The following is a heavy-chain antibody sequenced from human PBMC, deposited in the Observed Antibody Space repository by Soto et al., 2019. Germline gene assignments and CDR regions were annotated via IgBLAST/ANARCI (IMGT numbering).Heavy chain of an antibody. V-gene: IGHV4-31*03. CDR2: IYYSGTT. Sequence: SETLSLTCTVSGASVNYGCYYWGWVRQRPGKGLEWIAYIYYSGTTSFNPSLRSRLSISVDTSKNQFSLRLTSVTAADTAVYFCTRVRPPPSSAVATYYFDYWGRGTLVTVSS. CDR1: GASVNYGCYY. CDR3: TRVRPPPSSAVATYYFDY. J-gene: IGHJ4*02. D-gene: IGHD5-12*01.